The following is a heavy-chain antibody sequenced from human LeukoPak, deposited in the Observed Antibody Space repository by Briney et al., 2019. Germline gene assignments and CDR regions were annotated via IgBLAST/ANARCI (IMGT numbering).Heavy chain of an antibody. CDR2: IHSDGGDK. Sequence: GGSLRLSCAASGFTFTHYGIHWVRQAPGKGLEWVAFIHSDGGDKYYADSVTGRFTISRDNSKNTLFLQMNSLTPEDTAVYYCAKAFFSSTGRGLLDYWGQGTLVTVSS. CDR1: GFTFTHYG. V-gene: IGHV3-30*02. D-gene: IGHD3-9*01. J-gene: IGHJ4*02. CDR3: AKAFFSSTGRGLLDY.